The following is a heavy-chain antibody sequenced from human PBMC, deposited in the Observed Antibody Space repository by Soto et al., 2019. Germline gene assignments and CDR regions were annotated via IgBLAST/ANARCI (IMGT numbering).Heavy chain of an antibody. CDR1: GGSLSRGGYH. CDR2: IYHSGST. J-gene: IGHJ5*02. V-gene: IGHV4-30-2*01. CDR3: SRVPGP. Sequence: SSETLSPTCPVSGGSLSRGGYHGSWNRQQPGKGLEWIGYIYHSGSTYYNPSLKSRVTISVDRSKNQFSLKLSSVTAADTAVYYCSRVPGPWGQGTLVTVSS.